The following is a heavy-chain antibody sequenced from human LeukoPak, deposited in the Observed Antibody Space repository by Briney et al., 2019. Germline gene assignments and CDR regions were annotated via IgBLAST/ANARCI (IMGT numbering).Heavy chain of an antibody. J-gene: IGHJ6*02. CDR3: ARHFSSLEWLTGGMDV. V-gene: IGHV4-59*01. D-gene: IGHD3-3*01. Sequence: SETLSLTCAVYGGSFSGYYWSWIRQPPGKGLEWIGYIYYSGSTNYNPSLKSRVTISVDTSKNQFSLKLSSVTAADTAVYYCARHFSSLEWLTGGMDVWGQGTTVTVSS. CDR2: IYYSGST. CDR1: GGSFSGYY.